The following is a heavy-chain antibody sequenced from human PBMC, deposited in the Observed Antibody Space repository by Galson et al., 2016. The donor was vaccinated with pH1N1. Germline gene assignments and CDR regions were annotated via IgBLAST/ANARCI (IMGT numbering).Heavy chain of an antibody. CDR1: GYTFTTPY. Sequence: SVKASCKASGYTFTTPYIHWVRQAPGEGLEWMGVIDPSGGGTTYAQKFQARVTMTRDTSTSTVYLDLNRLNSEDTSVYYCTRDLGRRREFWGQGTLVTVSS. J-gene: IGHJ4*02. CDR2: IDPSGGGT. CDR3: TRDLGRRREF. D-gene: IGHD1-26*01. V-gene: IGHV1-46*01.